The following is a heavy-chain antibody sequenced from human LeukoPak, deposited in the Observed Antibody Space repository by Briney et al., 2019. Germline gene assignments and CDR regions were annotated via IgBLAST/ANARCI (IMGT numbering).Heavy chain of an antibody. V-gene: IGHV3-30*18. CDR2: ISYDGSNK. J-gene: IGHJ4*02. Sequence: PGGSLRLSCAASGFTFSSYGMHWVRQAPGKGLEWVAVISYDGSNKYYADSVKGRFTISRDNSKNTLYLQMNSLRAEDTALYYCAKDRSSGGYSSGYYFDYWGQGTLVTVSS. D-gene: IGHD6-19*01. CDR1: GFTFSSYG. CDR3: AKDRSSGGYSSGYYFDY.